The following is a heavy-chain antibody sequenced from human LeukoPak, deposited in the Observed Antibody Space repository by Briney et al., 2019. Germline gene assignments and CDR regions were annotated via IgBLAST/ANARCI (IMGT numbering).Heavy chain of an antibody. Sequence: PSETLSLTCTVSGGSISSSSYYWGWIRQPPGKGLEWIGSIYYSGSTYYNPSLKSRVTISVDTSKNQFSLKLSSMTAADTAVYYCARVDSGYVFDYWGQGTLVTVSS. CDR2: IYYSGST. CDR1: GGSISSSSYY. V-gene: IGHV4-39*07. CDR3: ARVDSGYVFDY. D-gene: IGHD5-12*01. J-gene: IGHJ4*02.